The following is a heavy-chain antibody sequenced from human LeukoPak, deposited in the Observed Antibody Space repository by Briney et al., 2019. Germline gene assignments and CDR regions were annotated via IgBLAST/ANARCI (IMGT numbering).Heavy chain of an antibody. CDR2: INPSGGST. D-gene: IGHD5-18*01. Sequence: GASVKVSCKASGYTFTGYYMHWVRQAPGQGLEWMGIINPSGGSTSYAQKFQGRVTMTRDMSTSTVYMELSSLRSEDTAVYYCARDGAENNSYGHLTYYYYYMDVWGKGTTVTVSS. CDR3: ARDGAENNSYGHLTYYYYYMDV. J-gene: IGHJ6*03. CDR1: GYTFTGYY. V-gene: IGHV1-46*01.